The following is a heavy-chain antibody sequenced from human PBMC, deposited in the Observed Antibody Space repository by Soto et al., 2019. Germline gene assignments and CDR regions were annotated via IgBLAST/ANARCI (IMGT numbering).Heavy chain of an antibody. CDR3: ARGAMGNYYSDY. CDR2: IKGDGIGT. D-gene: IGHD3-10*01. V-gene: IGHV3-74*01. CDR1: GFTFSSYW. J-gene: IGHJ4*02. Sequence: EVQLVESGGGLVQSGGSLRLSCAASGFTFSSYWMHWVRQAPGKGLVWVSRIKGDGIGTNYADSVKGRFTISRDNAKDTVFLQMNGLSADDTAVYYCARGAMGNYYSDYWGQGTLVTVSS.